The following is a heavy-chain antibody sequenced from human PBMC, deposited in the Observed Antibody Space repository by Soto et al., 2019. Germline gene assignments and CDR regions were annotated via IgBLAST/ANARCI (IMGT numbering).Heavy chain of an antibody. CDR2: INHSGST. J-gene: IGHJ3*02. D-gene: IGHD2-21*02. Sequence: SETLSLTCAVYGGSFSGYYWSWIRQPPGKGLEWIGEINHSGSTNYNPSLKSRVTISVDTSKNQFSLKLSSVTAADTAVYYCAREAYCGGDCYSVYAFDIWGPGTLAPV. CDR1: GGSFSGYY. CDR3: AREAYCGGDCYSVYAFDI. V-gene: IGHV4-34*01.